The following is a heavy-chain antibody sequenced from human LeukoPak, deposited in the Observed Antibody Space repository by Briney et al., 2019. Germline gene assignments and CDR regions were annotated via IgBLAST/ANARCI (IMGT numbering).Heavy chain of an antibody. V-gene: IGHV1-2*02. CDR2: INPNSGGT. CDR1: GYTFTGYY. Sequence: ASVKVSCKASGYTFTGYYMHWVRQAPGQGLEWMGWINPNSGGTNYAQKFQGRVTMTRDTSISTAYMELSRLRSDDTAVYYCARVTGTHYHQHVDAFDIWGQGTMVTVSS. CDR3: ARVTGTHYHQHVDAFDI. J-gene: IGHJ3*02. D-gene: IGHD1-20*01.